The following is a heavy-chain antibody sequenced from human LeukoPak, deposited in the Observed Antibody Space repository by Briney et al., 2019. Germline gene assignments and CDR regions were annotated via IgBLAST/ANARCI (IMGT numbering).Heavy chain of an antibody. J-gene: IGHJ5*02. D-gene: IGHD3-22*01. CDR1: GGTFSSYA. V-gene: IGHV1-3*01. CDR3: ARDSYYYDSSGYYYVRNWFDP. Sequence: ASVKVSCKASGGTFSSYAISWVRQAPGQRLEWMGWINAGNGNTKYPQKFQGRVTITRDTSASTAYMELSSLRSEDTAVYYCARDSYYYDSSGYYYVRNWFDPWGQGTLVTVSS. CDR2: INAGNGNT.